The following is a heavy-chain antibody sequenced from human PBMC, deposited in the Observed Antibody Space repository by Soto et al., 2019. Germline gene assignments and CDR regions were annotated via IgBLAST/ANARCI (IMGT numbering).Heavy chain of an antibody. CDR1: GFTFSSYA. Sequence: QVQLVESGGGVVQPGRSLRLSCAASGFTFSSYAMHWVRQAPGKGLEWVAVISYDGSNKYYADSVKGRFTISRDNSKNRLYLQMNSLRAEDTAVYYCARDRGTLRYYYYGMDVWGQGTTVTVSS. CDR2: ISYDGSNK. CDR3: ARDRGTLRYYYYGMDV. V-gene: IGHV3-30-3*01. D-gene: IGHD3-16*01. J-gene: IGHJ6*02.